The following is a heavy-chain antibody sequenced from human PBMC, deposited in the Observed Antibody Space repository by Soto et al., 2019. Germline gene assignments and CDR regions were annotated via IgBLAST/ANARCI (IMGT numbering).Heavy chain of an antibody. CDR2: VNHSGMT. D-gene: IGHD3-10*01. V-gene: IGHV4-34*01. CDR1: GGTFIDNF. J-gene: IGHJ4*02. Sequence: QVQLQQWGPGLLKPSETLSLTCNVYGGTFIDNFWTWIRQPPGKGLEWIGEVNHSGMTYYNTSLKSRLTLSVDTSKNQLSLNLTSVTAADTGVYYCARLPISGGLDYWGRGTLVTVSS. CDR3: ARLPISGGLDY.